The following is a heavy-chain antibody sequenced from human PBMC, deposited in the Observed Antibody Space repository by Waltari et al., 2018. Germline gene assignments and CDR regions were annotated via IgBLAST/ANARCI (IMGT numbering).Heavy chain of an antibody. J-gene: IGHJ5*02. CDR3: ARHEDSGWFGELPNWFDP. Sequence: QLQLQESGPGLVKPSETLSLTCTVSGGSISSSSYYWGWIRQPPGKGLEWIGSIYYSGSTYYNPSLKSRVTISVDTSKNQVSLKLSSVTAADTAVYYCARHEDSGWFGELPNWFDPWGQGTLVTVSS. CDR2: IYYSGST. V-gene: IGHV4-39*01. CDR1: GGSISSSSYY. D-gene: IGHD3-10*01.